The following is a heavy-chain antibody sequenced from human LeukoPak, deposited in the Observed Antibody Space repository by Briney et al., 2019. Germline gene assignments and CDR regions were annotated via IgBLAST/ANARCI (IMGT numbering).Heavy chain of an antibody. Sequence: ASVKVSCKASGYTFTGYYMHWVRQAPGQGLEWMGWINPNSGGTNYAQKFQGRVTMTRDTSISTAYVELSRLRSDDTAVYYCARDLLYDSSGYYDYWGQGTLVTVSS. D-gene: IGHD3-22*01. CDR3: ARDLLYDSSGYYDY. CDR1: GYTFTGYY. CDR2: INPNSGGT. J-gene: IGHJ4*02. V-gene: IGHV1-2*02.